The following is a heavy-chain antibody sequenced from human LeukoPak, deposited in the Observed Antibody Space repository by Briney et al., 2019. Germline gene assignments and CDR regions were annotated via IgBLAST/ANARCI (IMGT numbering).Heavy chain of an antibody. J-gene: IGHJ4*02. V-gene: IGHV1-18*01. Sequence: ASVKVSCKASGYTFTSYGISWVRQAPGQGLEWMGWISAYNGNTNYAQKLQGRVTMTTDTSTSTAYMELRSLRSDDTAVYYCARGYCSGGSCYQAFDYSGQGTLVTVSS. D-gene: IGHD2-15*01. CDR3: ARGYCSGGSCYQAFDY. CDR1: GYTFTSYG. CDR2: ISAYNGNT.